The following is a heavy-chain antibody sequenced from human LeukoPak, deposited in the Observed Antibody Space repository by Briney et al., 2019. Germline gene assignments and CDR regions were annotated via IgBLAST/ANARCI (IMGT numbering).Heavy chain of an antibody. CDR1: GGSISSGYY. J-gene: IGHJ4*02. V-gene: IGHV4-38-2*02. D-gene: IGHD3-10*01. CDR2: IYHSGST. CDR3: ARAEGSGSYNDY. Sequence: SETLSLTCTVSGGSISSGYYWGWIRQPPGKGLEWIGSIYHSGSTHYNPSLKSRVTISVDTSKNQFSLKLSSVTAADTAVYYCARAEGSGSYNDYWGQGTLVTVSS.